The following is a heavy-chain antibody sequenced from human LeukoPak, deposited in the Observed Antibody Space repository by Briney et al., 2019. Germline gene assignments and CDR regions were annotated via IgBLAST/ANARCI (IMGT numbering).Heavy chain of an antibody. J-gene: IGHJ1*01. Sequence: GSLRLPRAASGFTFSSYALSWVRQAPGKGLEWVSAISGSGGSTYYADSVKGRFTISRDNSKNTLYLQMNSLRAEDTAVYYCAKRAVGATTFVEYFQHWGQGTLVTVSS. V-gene: IGHV3-23*01. D-gene: IGHD1-26*01. CDR1: GFTFSSYA. CDR3: AKRAVGATTFVEYFQH. CDR2: ISGSGGST.